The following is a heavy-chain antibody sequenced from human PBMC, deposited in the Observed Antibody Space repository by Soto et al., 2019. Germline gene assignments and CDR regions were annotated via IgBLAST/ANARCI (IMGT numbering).Heavy chain of an antibody. CDR1: GFTFSDYY. J-gene: IGHJ6*02. CDR3: ARDGAVLVPAATRHYYYYGMDV. Sequence: PGGSLRLSCASSGFTFSDYYMSWIRQAPGKGLEWVSYISSSGSTIYYADSVKGRFTISRDNAKNSLYLQMNSLRAEDTAVYYCARDGAVLVPAATRHYYYYGMDVWGQGTTVTVSS. D-gene: IGHD2-2*01. CDR2: ISSSGSTI. V-gene: IGHV3-11*01.